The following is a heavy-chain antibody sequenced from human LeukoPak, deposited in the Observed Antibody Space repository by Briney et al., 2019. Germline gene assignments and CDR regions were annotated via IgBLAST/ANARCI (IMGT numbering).Heavy chain of an antibody. CDR1: GGTFSSYA. Sequence: PMASVNVSCKASGGTFSSYAISWVRQAPGQGLEWMGGIIPIFGTANYAQKFQGRVTITADESTSTAYMELSSLRSEDTAVYYCAREVLNDYGDYYYGMDVWGQGTTATVSS. CDR3: AREVLNDYGDYYYGMDV. J-gene: IGHJ6*02. D-gene: IGHD4-17*01. CDR2: IIPIFGTA. V-gene: IGHV1-69*13.